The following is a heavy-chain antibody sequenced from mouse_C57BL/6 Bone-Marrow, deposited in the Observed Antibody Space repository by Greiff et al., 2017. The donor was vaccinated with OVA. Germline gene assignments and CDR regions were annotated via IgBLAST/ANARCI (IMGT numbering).Heavy chain of an antibody. Sequence: EVQLQESGAELVRPGASVKLSCTASGFNIKDDYMHWVKQRPEQGLEWIGWIDPENGDTEYASKFQGKATITADTSSNTAYLQLSSLTSEDTAVYYCTTGRYYGSSSYYFDYWGQGTTLTVSS. V-gene: IGHV14-4*01. CDR3: TTGRYYGSSSYYFDY. CDR1: GFNIKDDY. J-gene: IGHJ2*01. CDR2: IDPENGDT. D-gene: IGHD1-1*01.